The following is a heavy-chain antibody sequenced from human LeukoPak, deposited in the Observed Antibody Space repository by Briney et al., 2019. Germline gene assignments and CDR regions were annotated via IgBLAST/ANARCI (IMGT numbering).Heavy chain of an antibody. CDR2: IYTSGST. D-gene: IGHD2-2*01. CDR1: GGSISSYY. CDR3: ARMTVVPAVDYYYYMDV. J-gene: IGHJ6*03. V-gene: IGHV4-4*07. Sequence: SETLSLTCTVSGGSISSYYWSWIRQPAGKGLEWIGRIYTSGSTNYNPSLKSPVTMSVDTSKNQFSLKLSSVTAADTAVYYCARMTVVPAVDYYYYMDVWGKGTTVTVSS.